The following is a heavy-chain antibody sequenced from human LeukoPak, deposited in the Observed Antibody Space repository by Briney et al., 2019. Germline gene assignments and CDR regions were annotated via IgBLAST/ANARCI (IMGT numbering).Heavy chain of an antibody. CDR2: INPNSGGT. V-gene: IGHV1-2*02. CDR1: GYTFAGYY. Sequence: ASVKVSCKASGYTFAGYYMHWVRQAPGQGLEWMGWINPNSGGTNYAQKFQGRVTMTRDTSISTAYMELSSLRSEDTAVYYCARGPLTVTAYYYYYMDVWGKGTTVTVSS. D-gene: IGHD4-11*01. J-gene: IGHJ6*03. CDR3: ARGPLTVTAYYYYYMDV.